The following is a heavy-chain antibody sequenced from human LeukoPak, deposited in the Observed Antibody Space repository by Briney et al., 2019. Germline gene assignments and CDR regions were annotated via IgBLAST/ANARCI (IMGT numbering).Heavy chain of an antibody. CDR1: GFSFSSYW. Sequence: GGSLRLSCAASGFSFSSYWMHWVRQAPGKGLVWVSRINSDGSSTSYADSVKGRFTTSRDNAKNTLYLQMNSLRAEDTAVYYCARNYDSSGYSIYYYYYGMDVWGQGTTVTVSS. J-gene: IGHJ6*02. V-gene: IGHV3-74*01. CDR3: ARNYDSSGYSIYYYYYGMDV. D-gene: IGHD3-22*01. CDR2: INSDGSST.